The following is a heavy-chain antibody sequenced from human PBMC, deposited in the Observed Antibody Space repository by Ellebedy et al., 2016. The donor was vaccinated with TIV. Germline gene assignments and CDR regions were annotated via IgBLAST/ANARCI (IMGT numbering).Heavy chain of an antibody. CDR1: GGTFSSYA. J-gene: IGHJ3*02. Sequence: SVKVSCXASGGTFSSYAISWVRQAPGQGLEWMGRIIPILGIANYAQKFQGRVTITADKSTSTAYMELRSLRSDDTAVYYCAREQGGSYPYAFDIWGQGTMVTVSS. D-gene: IGHD1-26*01. CDR3: AREQGGSYPYAFDI. V-gene: IGHV1-69*04. CDR2: IIPILGIA.